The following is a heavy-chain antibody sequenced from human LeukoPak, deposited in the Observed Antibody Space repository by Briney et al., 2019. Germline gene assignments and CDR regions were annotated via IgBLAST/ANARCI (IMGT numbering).Heavy chain of an antibody. Sequence: SETLSLTCTVSGGSISSGDYYWSWIRQPPGKGLEWIGYIYYSGSTYYNPSLKSRVTISVDTSKNQFSLKLSSVTAADTAVYYCARTRSSSWDNNWFDPWGQGTLVTVSS. V-gene: IGHV4-30-4*01. CDR2: IYYSGST. J-gene: IGHJ5*02. CDR3: ARTRSSSWDNNWFDP. CDR1: GGSISSGDYY. D-gene: IGHD6-13*01.